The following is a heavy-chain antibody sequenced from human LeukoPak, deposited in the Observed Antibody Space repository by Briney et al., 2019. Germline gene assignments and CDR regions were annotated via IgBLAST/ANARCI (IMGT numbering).Heavy chain of an antibody. CDR2: ISGSGGST. J-gene: IGHJ6*04. CDR3: ANLRRGYSYDMDV. CDR1: GSTFSSYA. V-gene: IGHV3-23*01. Sequence: GGSLRLSCAASGSTFSSYAMSWVRQAPGKGLEWVSAISGSGGSTYYADSVKGRFTISRDNSKNTLYLQMNSLRAEDTAVYYCANLRRGYSYDMDVWGKGTTVTVSS. D-gene: IGHD5-18*01.